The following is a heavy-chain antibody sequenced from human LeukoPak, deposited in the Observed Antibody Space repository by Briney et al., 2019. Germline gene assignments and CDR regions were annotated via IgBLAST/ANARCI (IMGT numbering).Heavy chain of an antibody. Sequence: MPSETLSLTCTVSGGSISSGGYYWSWIRQHPGKGLEWIGYIYYSGSTYYNPSLKSRVTISVDTSKNQFSLKLSSVTAADTAVYYCARAPVGTVVPAAFDYWGQGTLVTVSS. D-gene: IGHD2-2*01. V-gene: IGHV4-31*03. CDR2: IYYSGST. J-gene: IGHJ4*02. CDR3: ARAPVGTVVPAAFDY. CDR1: GGSISSGGYY.